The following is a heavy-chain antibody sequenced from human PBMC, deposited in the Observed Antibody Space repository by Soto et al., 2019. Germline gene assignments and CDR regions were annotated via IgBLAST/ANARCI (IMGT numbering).Heavy chain of an antibody. D-gene: IGHD5-18*01. J-gene: IGHJ4*02. CDR1: GYTFTSYG. CDR2: VNIYEGST. V-gene: IGHV1-18*01. CDR3: ARERSGYSYGDY. Sequence: QVQLVQSGAEVKKPGASVKVSCKASGYTFTSYGITWVRQAPGQGLEWMGWVNIYEGSTNYAQKFQGRVTMTTDTSTSTVYLELRSLRADDTAIYYCARERSGYSYGDYWGQGTLVTVSS.